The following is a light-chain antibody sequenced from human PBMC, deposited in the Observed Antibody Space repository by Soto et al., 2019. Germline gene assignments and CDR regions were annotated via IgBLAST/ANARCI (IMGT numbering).Light chain of an antibody. CDR1: SSDVGGYNY. V-gene: IGLV2-14*01. CDR3: SSYTSSSTRV. J-gene: IGLJ3*02. Sequence: QSALTQPASVSGSPGQSITISCTGTSSDVGGYNYVSWYQQHPGKAPKLMIYEVSNRPSGVSNRFSGSKSGNTASLTISGHQAEDEADYSCSSYTSSSTRVFGGGTQLTVL. CDR2: EVS.